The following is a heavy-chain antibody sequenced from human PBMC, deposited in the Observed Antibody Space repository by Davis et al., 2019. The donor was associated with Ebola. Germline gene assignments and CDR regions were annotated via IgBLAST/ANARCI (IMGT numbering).Heavy chain of an antibody. D-gene: IGHD5-24*01. J-gene: IGHJ4*02. V-gene: IGHV3-30-3*01. CDR3: ARDNGRDGYNFDY. CDR2: ISYDGSNK. CDR1: GFTFSSYA. Sequence: GESLKISCAASGFTFSSYAMHWVRQAPGKGLEWVAVISYDGSNKYYADSVKGRFTISRDNSKNTLYLQINSLRAEDTAVYYCARDNGRDGYNFDYWGQGTLVTVSS.